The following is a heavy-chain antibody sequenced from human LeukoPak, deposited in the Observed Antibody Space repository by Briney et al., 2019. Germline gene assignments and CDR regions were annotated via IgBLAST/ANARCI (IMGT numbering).Heavy chain of an antibody. CDR1: GFTFSDYY. CDR2: ISGNGDIT. J-gene: IGHJ4*02. CDR3: ARVKRDCSGGSCYSYDY. V-gene: IGHV3-23*01. Sequence: GGSLRLSCAASGFTFSDYYMSWVRQAPGKGLEWVSAISGNGDITYYADSVRGRFTISRDNSKNTLYLQMNSLRAEDTAVYYCARVKRDCSGGSCYSYDYWGQGTLVTVPS. D-gene: IGHD2-15*01.